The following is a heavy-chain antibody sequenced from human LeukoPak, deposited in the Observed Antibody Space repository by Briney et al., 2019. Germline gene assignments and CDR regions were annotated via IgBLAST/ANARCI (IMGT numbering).Heavy chain of an antibody. Sequence: PSETLSLTCAVYGGCFSGYYWSWIRQPPGKGLEWIGYIYHSGSTYYNPSLKSRVTISVDRSKNQFSLKLSSVTAADTAVYYCARGQGDGYNLPDYWGQGTLVTVSS. CDR3: ARGQGDGYNLPDY. CDR2: IYHSGST. J-gene: IGHJ4*02. D-gene: IGHD5-24*01. CDR1: GGCFSGYY. V-gene: IGHV4-34*01.